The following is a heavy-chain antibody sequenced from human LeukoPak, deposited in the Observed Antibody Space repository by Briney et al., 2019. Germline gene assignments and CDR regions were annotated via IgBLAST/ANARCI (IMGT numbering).Heavy chain of an antibody. Sequence: GASVKVSCKASGYTFTSYDINRVRQATGQGLEWMGWVNPNSGGTNYAQKFQGRVTMTRDTSISTAYMELRRLRSDATAVYYCARDGGPFDYWGQGTLVTVSS. CDR2: VNPNSGGT. CDR3: ARDGGPFDY. D-gene: IGHD2-15*01. J-gene: IGHJ4*02. V-gene: IGHV1-2*02. CDR1: GYTFTSYD.